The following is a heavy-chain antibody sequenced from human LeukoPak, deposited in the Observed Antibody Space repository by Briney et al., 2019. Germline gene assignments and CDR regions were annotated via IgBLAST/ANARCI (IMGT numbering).Heavy chain of an antibody. CDR3: ARLGVAGVKDY. D-gene: IGHD6-19*01. J-gene: IGHJ4*02. CDR2: IYYSGST. Sequence: SETLSLTCTVSGGSISSGGYYWSWIRQHPGKGLEWIGYIYYSGSTYYNPSLKSRVTISVDTSKNQFSLKLSSVTAADTAVYYCARLGVAGVKDYWGQGTLVTVSS. V-gene: IGHV4-31*03. CDR1: GGSISSGGYY.